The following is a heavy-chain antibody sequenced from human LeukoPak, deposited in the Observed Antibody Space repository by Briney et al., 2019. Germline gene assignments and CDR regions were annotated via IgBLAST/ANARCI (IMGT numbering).Heavy chain of an antibody. CDR1: GFTFSSYS. CDR2: ISSSSSTI. D-gene: IGHD2-8*01. CDR3: AKEDIVLMVYAV. J-gene: IGHJ4*02. V-gene: IGHV3-48*04. Sequence: PGGSLRLSCAASGFTFSSYSMNWVRQAPGKGLEWVSYISSSSSTIYYADSVKGRFTISRDNAKNSLYLQMNSLRAEDTAVYYCAKEDIVLMVYAVWGQGTLVTVSS.